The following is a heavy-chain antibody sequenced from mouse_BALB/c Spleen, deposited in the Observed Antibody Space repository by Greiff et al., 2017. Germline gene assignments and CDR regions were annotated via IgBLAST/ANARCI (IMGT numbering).Heavy chain of an antibody. CDR1: GYSFTGYY. D-gene: IGHD4-1*01. Sequence: EVQLQQSGPELVKPGASVKISCKASGYSFTGYYMHWVKQSHVKSLEWIGRINPYNGATSYNQNFKDKASLTVDKSSSTAYMELHSLTSEDSAVYYCARSWDEGYFDVWGAGTTVTVSS. J-gene: IGHJ1*01. CDR3: ARSWDEGYFDV. CDR2: INPYNGAT. V-gene: IGHV1-26*01.